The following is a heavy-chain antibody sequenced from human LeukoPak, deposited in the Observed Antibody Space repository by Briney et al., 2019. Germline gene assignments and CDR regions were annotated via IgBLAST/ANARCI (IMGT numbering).Heavy chain of an antibody. CDR1: GFTFDDYA. D-gene: IGHD4-23*01. CDR2: ISWNSGSI. V-gene: IGHV3-9*01. J-gene: IGHJ5*02. Sequence: GRSLRLSCAASGFTFDDYAMHWVRPAPGKGLEWVSGISWNSGSIGYADSVKGRFTISRDNAKNSLYLQMNSLRAEDTALYYCAKASDYGGDWFDPWGQGTLVTVSS. CDR3: AKASDYGGDWFDP.